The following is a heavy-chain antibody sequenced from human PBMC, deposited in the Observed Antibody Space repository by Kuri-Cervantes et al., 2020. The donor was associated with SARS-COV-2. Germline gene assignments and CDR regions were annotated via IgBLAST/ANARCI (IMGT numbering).Heavy chain of an antibody. CDR2: IYYSGST. J-gene: IGHJ4*02. CDR3: ARRSGYCSSTSCYFFDY. Sequence: SETLSLTCTVSGGSISSSSYYWGWIRQPPGKGLEWIGSIYYSGSTYYNPSLKSRVTISVDKSKNQFSLKLSSVTAADTAVYYCARRSGYCSSTSCYFFDYWGQGTLVTVSS. D-gene: IGHD2-2*01. V-gene: IGHV4-39*01. CDR1: GGSISSSSYY.